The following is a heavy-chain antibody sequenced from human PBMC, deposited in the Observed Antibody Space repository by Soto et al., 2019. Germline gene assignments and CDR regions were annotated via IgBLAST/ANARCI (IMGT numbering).Heavy chain of an antibody. CDR2: IHSYGST. J-gene: IGHJ5*02. D-gene: IGHD6-19*01. CDR1: GGSVSSDRW. V-gene: IGHV4-4*02. CDR3: AGQWLAGYGAFYP. Sequence: QVQLQESGPGLVKPSGTLSLTCAVSGGSVSSDRWWTWVRQAPGKGLEWIGEIHSYGSTNYNPSLNSRVTIFVDKFKNQFSVTLTSVTAADTAVYFCAGQWLAGYGAFYPRGQGTLVTVSS.